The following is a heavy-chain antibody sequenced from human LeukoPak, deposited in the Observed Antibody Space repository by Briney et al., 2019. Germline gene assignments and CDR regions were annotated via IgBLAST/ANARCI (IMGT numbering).Heavy chain of an antibody. Sequence: PSETLSLTCAVYGGSFSGYYWSWIRQPPGKGLEWIGEINHSGSTNYNPSLKSRVTISVDTSKNQFSLKLSSVTAADTAVYYCGRKRYYYGSGSHGGWFDPWGQGTLVTVSS. CDR2: INHSGST. D-gene: IGHD3-10*01. V-gene: IGHV4-34*01. CDR1: GGSFSGYY. CDR3: GRKRYYYGSGSHGGWFDP. J-gene: IGHJ5*02.